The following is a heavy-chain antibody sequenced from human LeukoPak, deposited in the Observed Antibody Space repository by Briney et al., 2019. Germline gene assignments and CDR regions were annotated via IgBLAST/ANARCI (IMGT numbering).Heavy chain of an antibody. Sequence: PGGSLGYPSAVSGFTVSRTYLSWVRQAPGKGLEWVSLIYSGGTTYYADSVKGRFTISRDNSKNTLYLQMNSLRAEDTAVYYCARRGSGDYAPFDYWGQGTLVTVSS. V-gene: IGHV3-66*04. J-gene: IGHJ4*02. CDR1: GFTVSRTY. CDR2: IYSGGTT. CDR3: ARRGSGDYAPFDY. D-gene: IGHD4-17*01.